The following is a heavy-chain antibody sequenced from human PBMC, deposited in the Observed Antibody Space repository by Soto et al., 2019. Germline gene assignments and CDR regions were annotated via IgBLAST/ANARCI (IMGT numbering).Heavy chain of an antibody. D-gene: IGHD5-18*01. Sequence: QVQLVQSGAEVKKPGASVKVSCKASGYTFTSYGISWVRQAPGPGLEWMGWISAYNGNTNYAQKLQGRVTMTTDTVTSKAYIDLSSLRPNVTDVYYCAIVRIHLCGHDCKFDPRGQGTLVTVAA. CDR2: ISAYNGNT. CDR1: GYTFTSYG. J-gene: IGHJ5*02. V-gene: IGHV1-18*01. CDR3: AIVRIHLCGHDCKFDP.